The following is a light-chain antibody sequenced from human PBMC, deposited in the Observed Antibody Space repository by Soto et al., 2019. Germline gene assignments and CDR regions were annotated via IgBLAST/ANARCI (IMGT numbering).Light chain of an antibody. CDR1: QSISSY. CDR2: DAS. J-gene: IGKJ5*01. CDR3: QQRYSSLPLS. V-gene: IGKV1-39*01. Sequence: DIQLTQSPSSLSASVGDAVPITCRVSQSISSYLDWYQQKPGKAPKLLISDASNLQSGVPSRFSGSGSGTDFTLTISSLQPEDFATYYCQQRYSSLPLSFGQGTRLEIK.